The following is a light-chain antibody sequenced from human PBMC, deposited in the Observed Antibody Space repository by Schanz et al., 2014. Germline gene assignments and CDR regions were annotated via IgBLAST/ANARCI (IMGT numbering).Light chain of an antibody. V-gene: IGLV1-44*01. CDR2: SNN. CDR3: STWDDILNGQGV. J-gene: IGLJ3*02. Sequence: QSVLTQPPSASGTPGQRVTIPCSGSSSNIGSNNVNWYQQLPGTAPKLLIYSNNQRPSGVPDRFSGSKSGTSASLAISGLQSDDEADYYCSTWDDILNGQGVFGGGTKLTVL. CDR1: SSNIGSNN.